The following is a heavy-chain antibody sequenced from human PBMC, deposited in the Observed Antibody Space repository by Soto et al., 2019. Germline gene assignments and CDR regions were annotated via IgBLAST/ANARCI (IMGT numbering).Heavy chain of an antibody. J-gene: IGHJ4*02. CDR2: IYHSGST. V-gene: IGHV4-4*02. CDR1: SGSISSSNW. D-gene: IGHD1-1*01. CDR3: ASLSRGGAGTLSY. Sequence: QVQLQESGPGLVKPSGTLSLTCADSSGSISSSNWWSWVRQPPGKGLEWIGEIYHSGSTNYNPSLKSRVTISVDKSKNQFSLKLSSVTAADTAVYYCASLSRGGAGTLSYWGQGTLVTVSS.